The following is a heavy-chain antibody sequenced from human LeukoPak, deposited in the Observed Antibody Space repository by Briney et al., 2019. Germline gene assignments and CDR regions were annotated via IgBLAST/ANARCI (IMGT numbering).Heavy chain of an antibody. J-gene: IGHJ4*02. Sequence: SETLSLTCTVSGGSIRSYYWSWIRQPPGKGLEWIGYIYYSGSTKYNPSLKRRATISEDTSKNQFSLKLSSVTAADTAVYYCATGSHYFDYWGQGTLVTVSS. V-gene: IGHV4-59*08. D-gene: IGHD1-26*01. CDR2: IYYSGST. CDR3: ATGSHYFDY. CDR1: GGSIRSYY.